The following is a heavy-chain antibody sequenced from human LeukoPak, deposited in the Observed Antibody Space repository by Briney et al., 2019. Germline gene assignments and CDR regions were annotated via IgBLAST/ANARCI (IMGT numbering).Heavy chain of an antibody. J-gene: IGHJ4*02. V-gene: IGHV3-48*01. CDR2: ISASRDIT. CDR3: ARDLTAGDDY. CDR1: GFNYSSYT. Sequence: PGGSLRLSCAASGFNYSSYTMNWVRQAPGMGLEWLSYISASRDITYYADSVKGRFTISRDNAKNSLYLQMNSLRAEDTAVYYCARDLTAGDDYWGQGTLVTVSS. D-gene: IGHD6-13*01.